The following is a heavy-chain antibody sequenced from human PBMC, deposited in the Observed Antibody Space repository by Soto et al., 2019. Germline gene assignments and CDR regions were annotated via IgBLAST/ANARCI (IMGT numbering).Heavy chain of an antibody. V-gene: IGHV1-2*04. CDR1: GYTFTGYY. CDR2: INPNSGGT. J-gene: IGHJ5*02. D-gene: IGHD2-2*01. CDR3: AIEGYCSSTSCYERGDWFDP. Sequence: QVQLVQSGAEVKKPGASVKVSCKASGYTFTGYYMHWVRQAPGQGLEWMGWINPNSGGTNYAQKFQGWVTRTRDTAISTAYMELSRLGSDDTAVYYCAIEGYCSSTSCYERGDWFDPWGQGTLVTVSS.